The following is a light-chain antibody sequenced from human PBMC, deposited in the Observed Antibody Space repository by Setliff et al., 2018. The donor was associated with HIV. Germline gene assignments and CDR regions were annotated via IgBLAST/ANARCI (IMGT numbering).Light chain of an antibody. CDR2: DVS. CDR1: SSDVGGYNY. J-gene: IGLJ2*01. V-gene: IGLV2-14*01. CDR3: SSYASSSSVV. Sequence: SALTQPASVSGSPGQSITISCTGTSSDVGGYNYVSWYQQHPGKAPKLMMYDVSKRPSGVSNRFSGSKSGNTASLTISGLQAEDESDYYCSSYASSSSVVFGGGTKVTVL.